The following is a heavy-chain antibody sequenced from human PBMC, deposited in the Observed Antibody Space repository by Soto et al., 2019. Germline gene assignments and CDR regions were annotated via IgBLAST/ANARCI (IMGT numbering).Heavy chain of an antibody. CDR1: GYKVSTWHNFTSYW. V-gene: IGHV5-51*01. Sequence: GESLKISCMGSGYKVSTWHNFTSYWIAWVRQMQGEGLEWMGIIYPGDSDTRYSPSFQGQVTISADKSISTAYLQWSSLKASDTSMYYCSRAYCSGGSCPTLGMDVWGQGTTVTVSS. CDR2: IYPGDSDT. D-gene: IGHD2-15*01. CDR3: SRAYCSGGSCPTLGMDV. J-gene: IGHJ6*02.